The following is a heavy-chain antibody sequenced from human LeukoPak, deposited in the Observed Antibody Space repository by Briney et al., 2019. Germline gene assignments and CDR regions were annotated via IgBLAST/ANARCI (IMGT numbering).Heavy chain of an antibody. Sequence: GGSLRLSCAASGFTFSSYGMHWVRQAPGKGLEWVAVIWYDGSNKYYADSVKGRFTIFRDNSKNTLYLQMNSLRAEDTAVYYCAKADGFTVTTHFDYWGQGTLVTVSS. CDR3: AKADGFTVTTHFDY. CDR1: GFTFSSYG. D-gene: IGHD4-17*01. CDR2: IWYDGSNK. V-gene: IGHV3-33*06. J-gene: IGHJ4*02.